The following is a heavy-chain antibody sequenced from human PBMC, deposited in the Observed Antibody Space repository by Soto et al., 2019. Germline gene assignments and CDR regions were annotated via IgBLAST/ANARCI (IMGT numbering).Heavy chain of an antibody. CDR3: ARGAGTWFGATGVYGMDV. V-gene: IGHV4-34*01. CDR2: INHSGST. D-gene: IGHD3-10*01. CDR1: GGSFIGYY. Sequence: SETLSLTCAVYGGSFIGYYWICIRHPPCKWLEWIGEINHSGSTNYNPSLKSRVTISVDTSKNQFSLKLSSVTAADTAVYYCARGAGTWFGATGVYGMDVWGQGTTVTVSS. J-gene: IGHJ6*02.